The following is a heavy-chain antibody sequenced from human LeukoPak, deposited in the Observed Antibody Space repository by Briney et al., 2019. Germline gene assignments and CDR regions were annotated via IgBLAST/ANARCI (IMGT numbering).Heavy chain of an antibody. V-gene: IGHV1-24*01. D-gene: IGHD6-19*01. CDR1: GYTLTELS. J-gene: IGHJ4*02. Sequence: ASVKVSCKVSGYTLTELSMHWVRQAPGKGLEWMGGFDPEDGETIYAQKFQGRVTMTEDTSTDTAYMELSSLGSEDTAVYYCATSRAVAARGGFDYWGQGTLVTVSS. CDR2: FDPEDGET. CDR3: ATSRAVAARGGFDY.